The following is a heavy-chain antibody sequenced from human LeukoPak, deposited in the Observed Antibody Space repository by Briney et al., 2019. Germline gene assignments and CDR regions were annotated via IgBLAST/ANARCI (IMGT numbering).Heavy chain of an antibody. CDR2: IRYDGSKT. J-gene: IGHJ4*02. CDR3: AKDVPNHDY. CDR1: GFSFSSHD. V-gene: IGHV3-30*02. D-gene: IGHD1-14*01. Sequence: GGSLRLSCTASGFSFSSHDMHWVRQAPGKGLEWVSFIRYDGSKTSYADSVKGRLTISRDNSNNTMYLQMNILSTEDTAVYYCAKDVPNHDYWGQGTLVTVSS.